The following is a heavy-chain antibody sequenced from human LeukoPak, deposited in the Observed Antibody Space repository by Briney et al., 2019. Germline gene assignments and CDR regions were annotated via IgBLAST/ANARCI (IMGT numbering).Heavy chain of an antibody. Sequence: GGSLRLSCAASGFTFSNAWMSWVRQAPGKGLEWVGRIKSKTDGGTTDYVAPVKGRFTISRDDSKNTLYLQMNSLKTEDTAVYYCTTDQLAAAGTDWFDPWGQGTLVTVSS. D-gene: IGHD6-13*01. CDR3: TTDQLAAAGTDWFDP. J-gene: IGHJ5*02. CDR2: IKSKTDGGTT. CDR1: GFTFSNAW. V-gene: IGHV3-15*01.